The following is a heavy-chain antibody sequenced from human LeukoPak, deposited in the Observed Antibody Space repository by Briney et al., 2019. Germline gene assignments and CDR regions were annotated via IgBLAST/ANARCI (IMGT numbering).Heavy chain of an antibody. CDR2: TYQRSKWYN. CDR1: GDSVSINSAA. V-gene: IGHV6-1*01. D-gene: IGHD6-19*01. CDR3: ARSPSPYSSGWYFDY. J-gene: IGHJ4*02. Sequence: SQTLSLTCAISGDSVSINSAAWNWIRKSPSRGLEWLGRTYQRSKWYNDYAVSVKSRITINPDISKNQFSLQLNSVTPEDTAVYYCARSPSPYSSGWYFDYWGQGTLVTVSS.